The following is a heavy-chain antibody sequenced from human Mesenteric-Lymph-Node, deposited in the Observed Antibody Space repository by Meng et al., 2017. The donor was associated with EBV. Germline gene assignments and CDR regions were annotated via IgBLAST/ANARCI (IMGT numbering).Heavy chain of an antibody. CDR3: ARDSGAIAAAGNFDY. V-gene: IGHV1-69*06. Sequence: QVRVLQSGAEVKEPGSSVKVSCNASGATITSYSFSWVRQAPGQGLEWMGGVIPIFGTAKYAQKFQGRVTITADKSTTTAYMDLSNLRSEDTAVYYCARDSGAIAAAGNFDYWGQGTLVTVSS. CDR1: GATITSYS. CDR2: VIPIFGTA. D-gene: IGHD6-13*01. J-gene: IGHJ4*02.